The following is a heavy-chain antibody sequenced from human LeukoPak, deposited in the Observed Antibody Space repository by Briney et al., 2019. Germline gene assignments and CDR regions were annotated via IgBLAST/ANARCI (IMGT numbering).Heavy chain of an antibody. CDR2: IGTTGDT. V-gene: IGHV3-13*01. J-gene: IGHJ4*02. D-gene: IGHD4-17*01. CDR3: ARSFYGDYPY. CDR1: GFTVSSYD. Sequence: PGGSLRLSCAASGFTVSSYDMHWVRQVTGKGLEWVSSIGTTGDTHYAVSVKGRFTISRENAKNSLYLQMSSLSAGDTAVYYCARSFYGDYPYWGQGTLVTVSS.